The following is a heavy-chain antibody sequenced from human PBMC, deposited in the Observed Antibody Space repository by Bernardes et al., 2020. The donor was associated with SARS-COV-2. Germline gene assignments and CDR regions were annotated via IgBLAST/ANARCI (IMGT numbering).Heavy chain of an antibody. CDR1: GYTFTSYG. D-gene: IGHD3-3*01. V-gene: IGHV1-18*01. CDR3: AREKQISYYYDFWSGYSFYYYYYMDV. CDR2: ISAYNGNT. J-gene: IGHJ6*03. Sequence: ASVKVSCMASGYTFTSYGISWVRQAPGQGLEWMGWISAYNGNTNYAQKLQGRVTMTTDTSTSTAYMELRSLRSDDTAVYYCAREKQISYYYDFWSGYSFYYYYYMDVWGKGTTVTVSS.